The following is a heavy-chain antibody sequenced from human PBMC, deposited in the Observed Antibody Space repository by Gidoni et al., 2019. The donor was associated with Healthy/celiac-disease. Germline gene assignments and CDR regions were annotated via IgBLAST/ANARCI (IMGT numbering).Heavy chain of an antibody. J-gene: IGHJ6*02. Sequence: EVQLVESGGGLVQPGGSLKLSCAASGFTFSGSAMHWVRQASGKGLEWVVRIRSKANSYATAYAASVKGRCTISRDDSKNTAYLQMNSLKTEDTAVYYCTRLAVQLWGTSYGMDVWGQGTTVTVSS. D-gene: IGHD5-18*01. CDR1: GFTFSGSA. V-gene: IGHV3-73*01. CDR2: IRSKANSYAT. CDR3: TRLAVQLWGTSYGMDV.